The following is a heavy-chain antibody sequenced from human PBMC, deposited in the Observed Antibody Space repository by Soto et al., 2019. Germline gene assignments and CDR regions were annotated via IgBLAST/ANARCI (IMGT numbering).Heavy chain of an antibody. CDR1: GFTFSNAW. Sequence: PGGSLRLSCAASGFTFSNAWMNWVRQAPGKGLEWVGRIKSKTDGGTTDYAAPVKGRFTISRDDSKNTLYLQMNSLKTEDTAVYYCTTEVWTLSPDYYDSSGFVLSDYWGQGTLVTVSS. D-gene: IGHD3-22*01. V-gene: IGHV3-15*07. J-gene: IGHJ4*02. CDR2: IKSKTDGGTT. CDR3: TTEVWTLSPDYYDSSGFVLSDY.